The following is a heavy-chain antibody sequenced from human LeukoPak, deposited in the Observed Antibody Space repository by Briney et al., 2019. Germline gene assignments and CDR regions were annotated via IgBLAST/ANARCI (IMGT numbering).Heavy chain of an antibody. CDR1: GASISGHY. CDR2: VYYSGST. J-gene: IGHJ4*02. Sequence: SSETLSLTCTVSGASISGHYWSWIRQPPGKGLEWIGCVYYSGSTNFNPSLKSRVTMSVDTSKKQFSLELSSLTAADTAVYYCARQRYSNYDCPDYWGQGTLVTVSS. D-gene: IGHD4-11*01. CDR3: ARQRYSNYDCPDY. V-gene: IGHV4-59*08.